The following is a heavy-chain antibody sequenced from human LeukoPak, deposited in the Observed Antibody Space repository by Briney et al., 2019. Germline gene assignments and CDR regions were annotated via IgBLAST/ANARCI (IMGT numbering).Heavy chain of an antibody. J-gene: IGHJ4*02. CDR3: ARHSDAAMVVDY. D-gene: IGHD5-18*01. Sequence: GESLKIYCKGSGYSFTNYWIGWVRQMSGKGLEWMGIIYTGDSDTTYSPSFQGRVTIPADKSINTACLQWSSLKASDTAMYYCARHSDAAMVVDYWGQGTLVTVSS. CDR2: IYTGDSDT. V-gene: IGHV5-51*01. CDR1: GYSFTNYW.